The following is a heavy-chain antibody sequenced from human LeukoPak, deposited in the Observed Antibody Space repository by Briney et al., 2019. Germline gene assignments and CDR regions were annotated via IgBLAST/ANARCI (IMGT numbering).Heavy chain of an antibody. CDR3: ARLPRYGGYDHFDY. CDR2: IYYRGTT. D-gene: IGHD5-12*01. V-gene: IGHV4-59*12. CDR1: GDSIDSYY. Sequence: SETLSLTCTVSGDSIDSYYWSWTRQPPGKGLEWIGYIYYRGTTSYNPFLKSRVTISVDTSKNQFSLKLNSVTAADTAVYYCARLPRYGGYDHFDYWGQGILVIVSS. J-gene: IGHJ4*02.